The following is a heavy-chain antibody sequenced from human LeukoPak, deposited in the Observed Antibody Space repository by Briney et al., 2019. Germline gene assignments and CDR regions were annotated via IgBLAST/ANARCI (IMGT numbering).Heavy chain of an antibody. J-gene: IGHJ5*02. CDR3: ARDKAPGGKRWFDT. D-gene: IGHD4-23*01. CDR1: GFTLGDYA. CDR2: INHSGST. Sequence: PGGSLRLSCTASGFTLGDYAMSWFRHPPGKGLEWIGEINHSGSTNYNPSLKSRVTISVDTSKNQFSLKLSSVTAADTAVYYCARDKAPGGKRWFDTWGQGTLVTVSS. V-gene: IGHV4-34*01.